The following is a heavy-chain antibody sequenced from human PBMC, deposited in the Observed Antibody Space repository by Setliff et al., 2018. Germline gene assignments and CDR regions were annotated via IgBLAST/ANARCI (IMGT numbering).Heavy chain of an antibody. D-gene: IGHD2-15*01. Sequence: PSETLSLTCNVSGASISSGSHYWSWIRQSAGEKPTWIGHVYSTGSTNYNPSFESRVSISVEKSNNQFSLKMTSVTAADTAMYYCVRDRYGRNSDGSGVYNWFDSWGQGILVTVSS. CDR3: VRDRYGRNSDGSGVYNWFDS. V-gene: IGHV4-61*09. CDR2: VYSTGST. CDR1: GASISSGSHY. J-gene: IGHJ5*01.